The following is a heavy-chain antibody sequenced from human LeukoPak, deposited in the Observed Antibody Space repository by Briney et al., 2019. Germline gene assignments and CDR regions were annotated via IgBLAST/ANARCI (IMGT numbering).Heavy chain of an antibody. J-gene: IGHJ4*02. CDR1: GFPFSNYA. CDR2: ITGSGCRT. V-gene: IGHV3-23*01. CDR3: AKDKGDFWSGHHY. Sequence: GGSLRLSCTASGFPFSNYAMSWVREAPGKGLEWVSSITGSGCRTYYADSVKGRVTISRDKSKNTLYRQMSSLRAEDTAVYYCAKDKGDFWSGHHYWGQGTLVTV. D-gene: IGHD3-3*01.